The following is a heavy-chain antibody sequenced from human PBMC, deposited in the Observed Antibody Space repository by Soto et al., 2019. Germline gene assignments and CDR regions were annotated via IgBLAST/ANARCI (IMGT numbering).Heavy chain of an antibody. D-gene: IGHD6-25*01. CDR2: MTPRGYI. J-gene: IGHJ4*02. Sequence: QVQLVQSGAEVRKPGASVKVSCKASGFPFTSLDINWVRQAPGQGLEWVGYMTPRGYIGFAQNFRGRVSMTRDASTSTVSMELSSLRSDDTAVYYCARYQEAAAFNDWGQGTLVTVSS. CDR3: ARYQEAAAFND. CDR1: GFPFTSLD. V-gene: IGHV1-8*01.